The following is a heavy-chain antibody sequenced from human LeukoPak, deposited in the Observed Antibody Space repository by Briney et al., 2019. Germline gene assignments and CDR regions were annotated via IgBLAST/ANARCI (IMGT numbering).Heavy chain of an antibody. J-gene: IGHJ4*02. Sequence: GGSLRLSCAASGFTFSDYYMSWIRQAPGKGLEWVSYISSSGSTIYYADSVKGRFTISRDNSKNTLYLQMNSLRADDTAVYYCAKRSLTISSVVGYFDYWGQGTLVTVSS. CDR1: GFTFSDYY. CDR3: AKRSLTISSVVGYFDY. CDR2: ISSSGSTI. D-gene: IGHD2-15*01. V-gene: IGHV3-11*01.